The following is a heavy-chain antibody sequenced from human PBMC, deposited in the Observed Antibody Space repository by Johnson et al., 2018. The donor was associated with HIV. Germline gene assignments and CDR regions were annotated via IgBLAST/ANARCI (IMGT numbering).Heavy chain of an antibody. D-gene: IGHD3-10*01. CDR3: ARDPYGSGPYVAFDI. Sequence: MQLVESGGGVVQPGRSLRLSCAASGFTFSSYAMHWVRQAPGKGLEWVAVISYDGGNKYYADSVKGRFTISRDNSKTTLYLQMNSLRAEDTAVYYCARDPYGSGPYVAFDIWGQGTMVTVSS. CDR1: GFTFSSYA. J-gene: IGHJ3*02. CDR2: ISYDGGNK. V-gene: IGHV3-30*04.